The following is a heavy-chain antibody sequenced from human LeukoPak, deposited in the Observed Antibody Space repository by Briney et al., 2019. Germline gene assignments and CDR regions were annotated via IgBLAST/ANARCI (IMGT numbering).Heavy chain of an antibody. CDR1: GFIFSSYN. Sequence: MPGGSLRLSCAASGFIFSSYNMNWVRQVPGKGLEWVGRIKSKTDGGTTDYAAPVKGRFTISRDDSKNTLYLQMNGLKTEDTAVYYCTTLGYCSGGSCYRIDYWGQGTLVTVSS. V-gene: IGHV3-15*01. D-gene: IGHD2-15*01. J-gene: IGHJ4*02. CDR2: IKSKTDGGTT. CDR3: TTLGYCSGGSCYRIDY.